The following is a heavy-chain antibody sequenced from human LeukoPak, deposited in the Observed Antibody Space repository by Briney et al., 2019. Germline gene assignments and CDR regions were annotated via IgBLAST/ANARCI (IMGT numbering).Heavy chain of an antibody. J-gene: IGHJ4*02. CDR1: GSSIGGSTYY. Sequence: SETLPLTCTVSGSSIGGSTYYWGWIRQPPGKGLEWIASIYFSGSAYYNPSLKSRVTISVDTSKNQFSLKLSSVTAADTAVYYCARDILTGYYTKVDDWGRGTLVTVSS. D-gene: IGHD3-9*01. CDR2: IYFSGSA. V-gene: IGHV4-39*07. CDR3: ARDILTGYYTKVDD.